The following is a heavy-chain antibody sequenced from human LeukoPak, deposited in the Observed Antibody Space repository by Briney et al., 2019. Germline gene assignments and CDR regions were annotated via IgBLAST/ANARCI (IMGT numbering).Heavy chain of an antibody. CDR1: GFILSRYG. CDR3: ARMIQPDAFDI. V-gene: IGHV3-30*02. J-gene: IGHJ3*02. D-gene: IGHD5-18*01. CDR2: IRYDGNEK. Sequence: PGGSLRLSCAASGFILSRYGMHWVRQAPGKGLEWVAFIRYDGNEKYYTDSVKGRFTISRDNSKNTLYLQMNSLRAEDTAVYYCARMIQPDAFDIWGQGTMVTVSS.